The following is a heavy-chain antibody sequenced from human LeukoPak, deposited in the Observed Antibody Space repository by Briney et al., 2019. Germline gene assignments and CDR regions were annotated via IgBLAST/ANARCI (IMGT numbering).Heavy chain of an antibody. CDR1: GFTVSSYG. CDR3: AREGGSPTRRSGFDY. J-gene: IGHJ4*02. Sequence: GGSLRLSCAASGFTVSSYGMHWVRQAPGKGLEWVAVIWYDGSNKYYADSVKGRFTISRDNSKNTLYLQMNSLRAEDTAVYYCAREGGSPTRRSGFDYWGQGTLVTVSS. V-gene: IGHV3-33*08. CDR2: IWYDGSNK. D-gene: IGHD5-24*01.